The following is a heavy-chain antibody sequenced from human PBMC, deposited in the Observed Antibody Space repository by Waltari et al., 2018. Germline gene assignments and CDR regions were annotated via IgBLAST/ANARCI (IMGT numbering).Heavy chain of an antibody. CDR2: LYPGDSYT. J-gene: IGHJ4*02. CDR1: GYSFTSYW. D-gene: IGHD3-22*01. Sequence: EVQLVQSGAEVKKPGESLKISCKGSGYSFTSYWIGWVRQMPGKGLEWMGILYPGDSYTRYSPSFQGQVTISADKSISTAYLQWSSLKASDTAMYYCARHCYDSSGYEQPFDYWGQGTLVTVSS. CDR3: ARHCYDSSGYEQPFDY. V-gene: IGHV5-51*01.